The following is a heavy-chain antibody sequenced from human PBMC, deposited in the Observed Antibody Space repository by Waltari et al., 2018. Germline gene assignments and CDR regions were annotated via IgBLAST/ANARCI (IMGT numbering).Heavy chain of an antibody. CDR1: XYTFTNYD. CDR2: MNPNXAKT. D-gene: IGHD6-6*01. Sequence: QVXLVXXGAEXKXPGAXVKVYCKASXYTFTNYDINWVRQATGRGLEWMGWMNPNXAKTDXAQKFXGRVTITRNTXIRTAYMELSSLRSEDTXVYYCTRCXGLYSXSSLVSRNWFDXWGQGTLVTVSS. J-gene: IGHJ5*02. V-gene: IGHV1-8*01. CDR3: TRCXGLYSXSSLVSRNWFDX.